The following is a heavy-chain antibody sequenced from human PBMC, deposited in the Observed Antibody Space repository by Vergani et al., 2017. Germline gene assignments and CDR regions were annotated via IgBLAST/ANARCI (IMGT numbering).Heavy chain of an antibody. Sequence: QVQLQASGPGRVKPSQTLSLTCTMSGGSISAGYYFWSWIPQPAAKGLEWLGHISASGNASHSPSLKTRVSMSVDTSKNQFSLTVTSVTAADTAIYFCARRSGGYYSGGKVHPLRTAFDVWGHGTVVTVSS. CDR1: GGSISAGYYF. J-gene: IGHJ3*01. V-gene: IGHV4-61*02. CDR3: ARRSGGYYSGGKVHPLRTAFDV. D-gene: IGHD2-15*01. CDR2: ISASGNA.